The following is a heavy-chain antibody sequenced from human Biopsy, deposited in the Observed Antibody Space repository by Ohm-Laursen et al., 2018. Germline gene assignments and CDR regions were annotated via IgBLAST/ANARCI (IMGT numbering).Heavy chain of an antibody. D-gene: IGHD6-19*01. CDR3: AKASGYSSGWPIDY. CDR1: GFTFENYA. Sequence: SSLRPSCAASGFTFENYAMNWVRQAPGKGLEWVSGISWNSGSVVYADSVKGRFTISRDNAKNSLYLQMHSLRAEDTAFYYCAKASGYSSGWPIDYWGQGNLVTVSS. J-gene: IGHJ4*02. CDR2: ISWNSGSV. V-gene: IGHV3-9*01.